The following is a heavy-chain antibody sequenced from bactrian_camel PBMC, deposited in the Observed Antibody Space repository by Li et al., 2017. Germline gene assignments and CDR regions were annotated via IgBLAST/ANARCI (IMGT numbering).Heavy chain of an antibody. V-gene: IGHV3S55*01. J-gene: IGHJ4*01. CDR1: GDGSNRSC. CDR3: AIDQGAAKTSNGIWIDYDYIY. D-gene: IGHD3*01. CDR2: IDRPGRL. Sequence: HVQLVESGGGSVQAGGGLNLSCVVSGDGSNRSCMGWFRQAAGSEREAVATIDRPGRLWYADSEKGRFTISKDNAKNTLYLQMNNLEPEDTAMYYCAIDQGAAKTSNGIWIDYDYIYWGQGTQVTVS.